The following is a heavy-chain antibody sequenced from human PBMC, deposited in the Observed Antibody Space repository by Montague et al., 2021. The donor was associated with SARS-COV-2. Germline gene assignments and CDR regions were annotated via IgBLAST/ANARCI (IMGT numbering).Heavy chain of an antibody. CDR3: AGDHWRITIFGVATRYGMDV. J-gene: IGHJ6*02. Sequence: SETLSLTCTVSGGSVSSGSYYWSWIRQPPGKGLDWIGYIYYSGSSNYNPSLKSRVTISVDTTQNQFSLKLISVTAADTSLYYCAGDHWRITIFGVATRYGMDVWGQGTTVTVSS. CDR2: IYYSGSS. CDR1: GGSVSSGSYY. D-gene: IGHD3-3*01. V-gene: IGHV4-61*01.